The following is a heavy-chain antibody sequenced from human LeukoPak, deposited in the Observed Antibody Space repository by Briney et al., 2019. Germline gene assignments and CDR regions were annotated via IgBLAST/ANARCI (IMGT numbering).Heavy chain of an antibody. J-gene: IGHJ4*02. V-gene: IGHV1-18*01. Sequence: ASVKVSCKASGYTFTSYGISWVRQAPGQGLEWMGWISAYNGNTNYAQKLQGRVTMTTDTSASTAYMELSSLRSEDTAVHYCATGNSSGWYDLGNYFDYWGQGTLVTVSS. CDR1: GYTFTSYG. CDR2: ISAYNGNT. D-gene: IGHD6-19*01. CDR3: ATGNSSGWYDLGNYFDY.